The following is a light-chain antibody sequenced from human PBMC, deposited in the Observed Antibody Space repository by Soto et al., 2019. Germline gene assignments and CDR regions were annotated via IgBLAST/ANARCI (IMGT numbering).Light chain of an antibody. CDR2: EVS. J-gene: IGLJ2*01. CDR3: NSNAGSNIVV. Sequence: QSALTQPPSASGTPGQSVTIPCTGTSSDVGDYNYVSWYQQHPGKAPKLMIYEVSRRPSGVPDRFSGSKSGNTASLSVSGLQAEDEADYYFNSNAGSNIVVFGGGTKLAAL. V-gene: IGLV2-8*01. CDR1: SSDVGDYNY.